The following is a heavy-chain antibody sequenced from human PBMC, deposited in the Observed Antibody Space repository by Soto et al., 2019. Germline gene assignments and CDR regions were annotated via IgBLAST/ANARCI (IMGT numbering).Heavy chain of an antibody. CDR1: GSSLSSSSW. V-gene: IGHV4-4*02. D-gene: IGHD2-2*01. CDR3: AREGCSSTSCYPPYYYYGMDV. J-gene: IGHJ6*02. Sequence: SDTLSLTCAVSGSSLSSSSWWSWVRQPPGKALEWLGEIYYSGSTKYNPSLNSRVTISVDTSKNQFSLKLSSVTAADTAVYYCAREGCSSTSCYPPYYYYGMDVWGQGTTVTVAS. CDR2: IYYSGST.